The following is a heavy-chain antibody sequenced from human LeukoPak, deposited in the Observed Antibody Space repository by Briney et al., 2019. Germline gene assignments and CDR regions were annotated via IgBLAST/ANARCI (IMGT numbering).Heavy chain of an antibody. Sequence: GGSLRLSCAASGFTFSAHYMDWVRQAPGKGLEWVAVISYDGSNKHYADSVKGRLTISRDNSKNTMYLQMNSLRIEDTAVYYCARDRGWAFDIWGQGTMVTVSS. V-gene: IGHV3-30-3*01. CDR2: ISYDGSNK. CDR3: ARDRGWAFDI. J-gene: IGHJ3*02. CDR1: GFTFSAHY.